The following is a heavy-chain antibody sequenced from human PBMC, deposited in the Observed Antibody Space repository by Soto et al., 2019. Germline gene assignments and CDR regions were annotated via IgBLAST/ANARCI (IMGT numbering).Heavy chain of an antibody. CDR3: ERRNYYDSSGYYF. V-gene: IGHV3-30-3*01. D-gene: IGHD3-22*01. Sequence: QVQLVESGGGVVQPGRSLRLSCAASGFTFSSYAMHWVRQAPGKGLEWVAVISYDGSNKYYADSVKGRFTISRDNSKNTLYLQMNSLRAEDTDVYYCERRNYYDSSGYYFWGQGTLVTVSS. J-gene: IGHJ4*02. CDR1: GFTFSSYA. CDR2: ISYDGSNK.